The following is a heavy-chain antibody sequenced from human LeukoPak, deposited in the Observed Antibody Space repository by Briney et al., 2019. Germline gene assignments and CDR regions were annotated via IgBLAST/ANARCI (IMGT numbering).Heavy chain of an antibody. V-gene: IGHV3-30-3*01. CDR1: GFTFSSYA. CDR3: ARDSGLTYDSSGPLDY. CDR2: ISYDGSNK. D-gene: IGHD3-22*01. J-gene: IGHJ4*02. Sequence: GRSLRLSCAASGFTFSSYAMHWVRQAPGKGLEWVAAISYDGSNKYYADSVKGRFTISRDNSKNTLYLQMNSLRAEDTAVYYCARDSGLTYDSSGPLDYWGQGTLVTVSS.